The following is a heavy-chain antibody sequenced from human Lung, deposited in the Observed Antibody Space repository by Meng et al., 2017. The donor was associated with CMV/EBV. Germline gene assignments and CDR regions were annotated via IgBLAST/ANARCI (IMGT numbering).Heavy chain of an antibody. CDR1: CVSISSNIR. J-gene: IGHJ4*02. Sequence: QVQLEDAGPGLVKPSGTLSLTCGVSCVSISSNIRWTWVRQPPGKGLEWIGDIDDSGSTNYNPSLNSRISISLDKSKNHFSLKVNSVTAADTAVYYCARGKQDAWELLAYWGQGALVTVSS. V-gene: IGHV4-4*02. CDR2: IDDSGST. D-gene: IGHD1-26*01. CDR3: ARGKQDAWELLAY.